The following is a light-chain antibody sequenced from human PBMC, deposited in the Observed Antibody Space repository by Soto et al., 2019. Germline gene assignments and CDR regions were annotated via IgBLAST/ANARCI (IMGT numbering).Light chain of an antibody. Sequence: DIVMTQSPDSLAVPLGERATLNCKSSKSVLYSSNNKNYLAWYQQKPGQPPKLLIYWASTRESGVPDRFSGSGSGTDFTLTISSLQAEDVAVYYCQQYYSTPLTFGGGTKV. CDR3: QQYYSTPLT. CDR1: KSVLYSSNNKNY. CDR2: WAS. V-gene: IGKV4-1*01. J-gene: IGKJ4*01.